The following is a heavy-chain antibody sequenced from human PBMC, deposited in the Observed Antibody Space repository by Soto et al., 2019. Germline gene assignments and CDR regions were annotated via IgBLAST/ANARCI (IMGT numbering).Heavy chain of an antibody. CDR3: ARHDQIAAQLGFDP. J-gene: IGHJ5*02. Sequence: PSETLSLTCTVSGGSISSYYWSWIRQPPGKGLEWIGYIYYSGSTNYNPSLKSRVTISVDTSKNQFSLKLSSVTAADTAVYYCARHDQIAAQLGFDPWGQGTLVTVSS. CDR2: IYYSGST. CDR1: GGSISSYY. V-gene: IGHV4-59*08. D-gene: IGHD6-6*01.